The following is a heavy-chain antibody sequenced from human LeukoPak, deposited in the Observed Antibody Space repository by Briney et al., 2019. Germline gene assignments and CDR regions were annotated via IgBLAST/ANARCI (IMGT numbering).Heavy chain of an antibody. CDR3: ARGNKMYYEAY. Sequence: PGGSLRLSCAASGFTVSSNYMSWVRQAPGKGPEWVSVIYSGGSTYYADSVKGRFTISRDNSKNTLYLQMNSLRAEDTAVYYCARGNKMYYEAYWGQGTLVTVSS. CDR1: GFTVSSNY. V-gene: IGHV3-53*01. J-gene: IGHJ4*02. CDR2: IYSGGST. D-gene: IGHD2-8*01.